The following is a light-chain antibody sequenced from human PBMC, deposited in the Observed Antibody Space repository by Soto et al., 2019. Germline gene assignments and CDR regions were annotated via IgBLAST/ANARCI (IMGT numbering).Light chain of an antibody. J-gene: IGKJ1*01. CDR2: GAS. CDR3: QQYGSSWT. V-gene: IGKV3-20*01. CDR1: QSVSSY. Sequence: EIVLTQSPATLSLSPGERATLSCRASQSVSSYLAWYQQKPGQAPRLLIYGASSRATGIPDRFSGSGSGTDFTLTISRLKPEDFAVYYCQQYGSSWTFGQGTKVDIK.